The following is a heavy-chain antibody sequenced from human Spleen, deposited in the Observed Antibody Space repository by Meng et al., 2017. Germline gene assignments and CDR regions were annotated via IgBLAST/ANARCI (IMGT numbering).Heavy chain of an antibody. CDR2: SNHSWST. CDR3: ARGPTTMAHDFDY. D-gene: IGHD4-11*01. J-gene: IGHJ4*02. V-gene: IGHV4-34*01. Sequence: QVQLQQWGAGLLKPSETLSLTCVVSVGSFSDYYWSWIRQPPGKGLGWIGESNHSWSTNYNPSLESRATISVDTSQNNLSLKLSSVTAADSAVYYCARGPTTMAHDFDYWGQGTLVTVSS. CDR1: VGSFSDYY.